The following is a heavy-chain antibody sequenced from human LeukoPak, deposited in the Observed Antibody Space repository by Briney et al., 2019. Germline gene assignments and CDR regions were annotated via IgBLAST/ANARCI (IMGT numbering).Heavy chain of an antibody. CDR2: ISAYNGNT. CDR3: ARGLSGNHEYYYYYMDV. V-gene: IGHV1-18*01. J-gene: IGHJ6*03. Sequence: ASVKVSCKASGYTFTSYGISWVRQAPGQGLEWMGWISAYNGNTNYAQKLQGRVTMTTDTSTSTAYMELRSLRSDDTAVYYCARGLSGNHEYYYYYMDVWGKGTTVTVS. D-gene: IGHD4-23*01. CDR1: GYTFTSYG.